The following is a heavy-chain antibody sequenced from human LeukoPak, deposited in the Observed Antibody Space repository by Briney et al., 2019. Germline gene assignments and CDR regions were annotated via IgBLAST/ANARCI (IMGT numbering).Heavy chain of an antibody. J-gene: IGHJ3*02. Sequence: GGSLRLSCAASGFTFSSYEMNWVRQAPGKGLEWVSYISSSGSTIYYADSVKGRFTISRDNAKNSLYLQMNSLRADDTAVYYCARPRSDHSSGYYYAVWGAFDIWGQGTMVTVSS. CDR3: ARPRSDHSSGYYYAVWGAFDI. D-gene: IGHD3-22*01. V-gene: IGHV3-48*03. CDR1: GFTFSSYE. CDR2: ISSSGSTI.